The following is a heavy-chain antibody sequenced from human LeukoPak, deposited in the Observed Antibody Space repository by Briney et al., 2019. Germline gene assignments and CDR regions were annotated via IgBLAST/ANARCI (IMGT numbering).Heavy chain of an antibody. CDR1: GYTFTGYY. Sequence: ASVKVSCKASGYTFTGYYMHWVRQAPGQGLEWMGWINPNSGGTNYAQKFQGWVTITRDTSISTAYMELSRLRSDDTAVYYCARVGTNHGAFDIWGRGTMVTVSS. D-gene: IGHD1-7*01. CDR3: ARVGTNHGAFDI. CDR2: INPNSGGT. J-gene: IGHJ3*02. V-gene: IGHV1-2*04.